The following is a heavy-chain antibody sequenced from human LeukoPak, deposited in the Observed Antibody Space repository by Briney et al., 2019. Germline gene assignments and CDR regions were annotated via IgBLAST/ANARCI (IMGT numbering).Heavy chain of an antibody. J-gene: IGHJ4*02. D-gene: IGHD4-17*01. CDR2: IGPKSHGS. CDR1: GFTFSDYN. V-gene: IGHV1-2*02. Sequence: ASVKVSCKTSGFTFSDYNIHWVRRAPGQGLEWMGWIGPKSHGSNYAQRFQGRVTLTTDTSINTAYMELIRLTSDDTAVYYCARDPPDYGDPLDHWGQGTLVTVSS. CDR3: ARDPPDYGDPLDH.